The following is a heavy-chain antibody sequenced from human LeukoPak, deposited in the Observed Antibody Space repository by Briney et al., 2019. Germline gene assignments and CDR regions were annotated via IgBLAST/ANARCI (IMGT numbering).Heavy chain of an antibody. CDR2: IYYSGST. Sequence: SETLSLTCTVSGGSISSYYWSWIRQPPGKGLEWIGYIYYSGSTNYNPSLKSRVTISVDTSKNQFSLKLSSVTAADTAVYCCARHSSSWYEHYFDYWGQGTLVTVSS. V-gene: IGHV4-59*01. D-gene: IGHD6-13*01. CDR1: GGSISSYY. J-gene: IGHJ4*02. CDR3: ARHSSSWYEHYFDY.